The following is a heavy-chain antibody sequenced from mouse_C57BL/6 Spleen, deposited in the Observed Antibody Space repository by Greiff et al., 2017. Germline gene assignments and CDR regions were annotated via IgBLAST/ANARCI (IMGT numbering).Heavy chain of an antibody. CDR3: ARLPYYSENYYAMDY. Sequence: QVQLQQPGAELVKPGASVKMSCKASGYTFTSYWITWVKQRPGQGLEWIGDIYPGSGSTNYNEKFKSKATLTVDTSSSTAYMQLSSLTSEDSAVYYCARLPYYSENYYAMDYWGQGTSVTVSS. CDR1: GYTFTSYW. D-gene: IGHD2-12*01. V-gene: IGHV1-55*01. J-gene: IGHJ4*01. CDR2: IYPGSGST.